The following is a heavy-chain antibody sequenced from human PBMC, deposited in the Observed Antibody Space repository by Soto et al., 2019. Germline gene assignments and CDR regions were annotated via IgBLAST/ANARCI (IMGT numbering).Heavy chain of an antibody. CDR3: ARGGITPSMFFFDY. CDR2: IDYSGAT. CDR1: GESFSGHF. Sequence: QVQLHQWGTGLLKPSETLSLTCSVSGESFSGHFWTWIRQPPGKGLEWIGEIDYSGATHYNASVKSRVSMSVDTTKKQVSLKVTSVTAAYTAVYYCARGGITPSMFFFDYWGQGTLVIVSS. J-gene: IGHJ4*02. D-gene: IGHD3-10*02. V-gene: IGHV4-34*01.